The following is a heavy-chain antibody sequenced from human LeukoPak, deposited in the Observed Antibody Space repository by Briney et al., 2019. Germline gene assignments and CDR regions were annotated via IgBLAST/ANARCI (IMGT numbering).Heavy chain of an antibody. Sequence: GGSLRLSCAASGFTFSHYYMSWVRQAPGKGLEWVANIKQDGSEQFYLDSVKGRFTISRDNAKNALYLQMHSLRVDDTAVYYCARDGYDILTGYNRNFDYWGQGTLVTVSS. D-gene: IGHD3-9*01. J-gene: IGHJ4*02. V-gene: IGHV3-7*01. CDR1: GFTFSHYY. CDR2: IKQDGSEQ. CDR3: ARDGYDILTGYNRNFDY.